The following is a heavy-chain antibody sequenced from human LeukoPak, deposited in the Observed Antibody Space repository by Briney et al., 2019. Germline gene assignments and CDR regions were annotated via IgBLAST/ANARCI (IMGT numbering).Heavy chain of an antibody. CDR2: IGGSGGST. Sequence: GGSLRLSCAASGFTFSSYAMSWVRQAPGKGLEWVSAIGGSGGSTYYADSVKGRFTISRDNSKNTLYLQMNSLRAEDTAVYYCAKSSGWLNWFDPWGQGTLVTVSS. J-gene: IGHJ5*02. D-gene: IGHD6-19*01. CDR1: GFTFSSYA. CDR3: AKSSGWLNWFDP. V-gene: IGHV3-23*01.